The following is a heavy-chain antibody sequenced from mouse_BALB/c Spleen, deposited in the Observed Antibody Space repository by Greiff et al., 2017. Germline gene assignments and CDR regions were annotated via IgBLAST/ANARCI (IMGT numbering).Heavy chain of an antibody. CDR3: ARRERTTVPFYY. CDR1: GYTFSSYW. J-gene: IGHJ2*01. V-gene: IGHV1-9*01. D-gene: IGHD1-1*01. CDR2: ILPGSGST. Sequence: VQLQQSGAELARPGASVKISCKATGYTFSSYWIEWVKQRPGHGLEWIGEILPGSGSTNYNEKFKGKATFTADTSSNTAYMQLSSLTSEDSAVYYCARRERTTVPFYYWGQGTTLTVSS.